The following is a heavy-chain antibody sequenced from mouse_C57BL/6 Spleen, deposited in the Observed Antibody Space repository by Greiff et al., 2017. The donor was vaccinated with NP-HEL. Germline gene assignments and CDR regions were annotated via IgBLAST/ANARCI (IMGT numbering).Heavy chain of an antibody. V-gene: IGHV1-50*01. Sequence: QVQLQQSGAELVKPGASVKLSCKASGYTFTSYWMQWVKQRPGQGLEWIGEIDPSDSYTNYNQKFKGKATLTVDTSSSTAYMQLSSLTSEDSSVYYCARRGGPYFDYWGQGTTLTVPS. CDR2: IDPSDSYT. CDR1: GYTFTSYW. J-gene: IGHJ2*01. CDR3: ARRGGPYFDY.